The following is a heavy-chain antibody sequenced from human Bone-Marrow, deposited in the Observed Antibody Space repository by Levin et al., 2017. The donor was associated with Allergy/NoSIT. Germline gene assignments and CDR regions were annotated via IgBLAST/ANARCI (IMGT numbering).Heavy chain of an antibody. CDR3: ARAGYSYATGYYYYGMDV. V-gene: IGHV3-21*01. D-gene: IGHD5-18*01. CDR2: ISSSSSYI. Sequence: GGSLRLSCAASGFTFSSYSMNWVRQAPGKGLEWVSSISSSSSYIYYADSVKGRFTISRDNAKNSLYLQMNSLRAEDTAVYYCARAGYSYATGYYYYGMDVWGQGTTVTVSS. J-gene: IGHJ6*02. CDR1: GFTFSSYS.